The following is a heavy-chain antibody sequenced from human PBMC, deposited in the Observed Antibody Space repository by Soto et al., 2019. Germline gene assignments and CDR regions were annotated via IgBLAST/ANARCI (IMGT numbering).Heavy chain of an antibody. D-gene: IGHD3-16*02. CDR1: GFTFSSYA. Sequence: GGSLRLSCAASGFTFSSYAMHWVRQAPGKGLEWVAVISYDGSNKYYADSVKGRFTISRDNSKNTLYLQMNSLRAEDTAVYYCARDLYVWGSYRYVLDYWGQGTLVTVSS. V-gene: IGHV3-30-3*01. CDR2: ISYDGSNK. CDR3: ARDLYVWGSYRYVLDY. J-gene: IGHJ4*02.